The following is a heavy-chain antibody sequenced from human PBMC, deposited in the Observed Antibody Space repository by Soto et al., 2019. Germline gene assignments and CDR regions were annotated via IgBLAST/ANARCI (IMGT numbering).Heavy chain of an antibody. CDR2: IDPSDSQT. J-gene: IGHJ4*02. D-gene: IGHD6-13*01. Sequence: GESLKISCXGSGYSFAGYWITWVRQKPGKGLEWMGRIDPSDSQTYYSPSFRGHVTISVTKSITTVFLQWSSLRASDTAMYYCARKIYDSGTGPNFQYYFDSWGQGTPVTVSS. CDR3: ARKIYDSGTGPNFQYYFDS. V-gene: IGHV5-10-1*01. CDR1: GYSFAGYW.